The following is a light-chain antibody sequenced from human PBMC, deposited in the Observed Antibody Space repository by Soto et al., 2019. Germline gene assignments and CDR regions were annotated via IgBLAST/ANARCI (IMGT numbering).Light chain of an antibody. Sequence: EIVMTQSPATLSVSPGERATLSCGASQSVSSNLAWYQQKPGQAPRLLIYGASTRATGIPARFSGSGSGTEFTLTISSLQSEDFAVYYCQQYNNWPPWTFGQGTKADIK. J-gene: IGKJ1*01. CDR3: QQYNNWPPWT. CDR1: QSVSSN. CDR2: GAS. V-gene: IGKV3-15*01.